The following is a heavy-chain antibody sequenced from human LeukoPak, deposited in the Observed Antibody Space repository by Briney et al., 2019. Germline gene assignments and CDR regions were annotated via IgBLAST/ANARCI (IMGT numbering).Heavy chain of an antibody. CDR3: ARGRDIVVVPAARFDP. V-gene: IGHV1-2*02. D-gene: IGHD2-2*01. CDR1: GYTFTGYY. Sequence: ASVKVSCKASGYTFTGYYMHWVRQAPGQGLEWMGWINPNSGGTNYAQKFQGGVTMTRDTSISTAYMELSRLRSDDTAVYYCARGRDIVVVPAARFDPWGQGTLVTVSS. J-gene: IGHJ5*02. CDR2: INPNSGGT.